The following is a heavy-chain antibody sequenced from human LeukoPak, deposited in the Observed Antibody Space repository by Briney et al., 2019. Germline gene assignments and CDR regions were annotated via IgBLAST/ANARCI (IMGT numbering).Heavy chain of an antibody. CDR1: GFTLSSYT. CDR2: INGGSSTI. D-gene: IGHD6-6*01. CDR3: ATARGSSSRSGPDYFDY. V-gene: IGHV3-48*01. J-gene: IGHJ4*02. Sequence: PGGSLRLSCAASGFTLSSYTMNWVRQAPGKGLEWVSYINGGSSTIYYADSVKGRFTISRDNAKNSLYLQINSPRAEDTAVYYCATARGSSSRSGPDYFDYWGQGTLVTVSS.